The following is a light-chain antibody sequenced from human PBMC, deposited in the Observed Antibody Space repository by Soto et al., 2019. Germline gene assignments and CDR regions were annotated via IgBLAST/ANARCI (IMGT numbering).Light chain of an antibody. Sequence: DIQVTQSPSSLSASVGDSVTLSCQTSQRVDSYIHWYQHQAGKAPKLLIYAASTLQDGVPSRFXXXGSGTDFSLIINSLQPEDFATYYCQQCFTTPRTFGQGTKLESK. J-gene: IGKJ2*01. CDR2: AAS. V-gene: IGKV1-39*01. CDR3: QQCFTTPRT. CDR1: QRVDSY.